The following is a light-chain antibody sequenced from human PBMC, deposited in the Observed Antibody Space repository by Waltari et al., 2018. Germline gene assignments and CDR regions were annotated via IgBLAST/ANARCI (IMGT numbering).Light chain of an antibody. CDR3: QQYNDLYS. J-gene: IGKJ2*01. CDR2: AAS. V-gene: IGKV1-39*01. CDR1: QSIRNY. Sequence: IQMTQSPSSLSASVGDRVTITCRSSQSIRNYLNWYQHKPGKAPKLLIYAASSLQSGVPSRFSGSGSRTDFTLTISSLQPEDFATYYCQQYNDLYSFGRGTKLEI.